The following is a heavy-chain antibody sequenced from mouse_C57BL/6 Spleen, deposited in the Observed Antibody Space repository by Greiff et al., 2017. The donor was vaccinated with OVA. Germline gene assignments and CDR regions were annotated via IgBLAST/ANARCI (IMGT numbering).Heavy chain of an antibody. Sequence: QVQLQQSGPELVKPGASVKISCKASGYAFSSSWMNWVKQRPGQGLEWIGRIYPGDGDTNYNGKFKGKATLTADKSSSTAYMQLSSLTSEDAAVSCCARNGPLDYWGQGTTLTVSS. V-gene: IGHV1-82*01. J-gene: IGHJ2*01. D-gene: IGHD1-1*01. CDR2: IYPGDGDT. CDR1: GYAFSSSW. CDR3: ARNGPLDY.